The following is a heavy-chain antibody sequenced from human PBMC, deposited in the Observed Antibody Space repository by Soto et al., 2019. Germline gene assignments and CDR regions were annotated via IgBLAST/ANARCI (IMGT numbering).Heavy chain of an antibody. Sequence: QVQVVQSGAEVKRPGASVKVSCKASGDTFTSNGISWVRQAPGQGLEWLAWISIYNGNTQYAQKFQGRVTMTTDTSTNTAYLELRSLRSDYTAVYYCARAPGSASRPLVFDYWGQGTLVTVSA. J-gene: IGHJ4*02. V-gene: IGHV1-18*04. CDR1: GDTFTSNG. CDR2: ISIYNGNT. D-gene: IGHD6-6*01. CDR3: ARAPGSASRPLVFDY.